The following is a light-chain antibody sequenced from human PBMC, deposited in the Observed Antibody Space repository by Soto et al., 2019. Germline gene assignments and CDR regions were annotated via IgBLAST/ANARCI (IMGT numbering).Light chain of an antibody. J-gene: IGKJ1*01. Sequence: VLTQSPATLSLSPGERATLSCRASQSVSSYLAWYQQKXXQDXRLLTYRASISANGIQARFSGSGHGTEFTRPTRTLPSEDFANSYCQHLHTSPTWPFGQGTK. CDR1: QSVSSY. CDR3: QHLHTSPTWP. CDR2: RAS. V-gene: IGKV3-11*01.